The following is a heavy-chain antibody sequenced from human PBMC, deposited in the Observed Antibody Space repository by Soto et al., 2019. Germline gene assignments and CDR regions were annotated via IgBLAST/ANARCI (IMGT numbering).Heavy chain of an antibody. Sequence: SETLSLTCAVSGASISSSNWWSRVRQPPGKGMEWIGEIYHRGNSNYIPSLNSRVTISVHNSKNHFSLKLSSWTAADTAVYYCARGGRGYCTNCVCYNKSPYYFYCMDVWVQGTTVTVSS. V-gene: IGHV4-4*02. CDR1: GASISSSNW. D-gene: IGHD2-8*01. J-gene: IGHJ6*02. CDR3: ARGGRGYCTNCVCYNKSPYYFYCMDV. CDR2: IYHRGNS.